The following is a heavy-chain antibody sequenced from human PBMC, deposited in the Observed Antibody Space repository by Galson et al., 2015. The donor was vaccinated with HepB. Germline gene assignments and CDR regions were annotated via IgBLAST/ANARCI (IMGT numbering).Heavy chain of an antibody. CDR2: IIPIFGTA. D-gene: IGHD1-26*01. V-gene: IGHV1-69*13. Sequence: SVKVSCKASGGTFSSYAISWVRQAPGQGLEWMGGIIPIFGTANYAQKFQGRVTITADESTSTAYMELSSLRSEDTAVYYCARAVVGATTIYYYYGMDVWGQGTTVTVSS. CDR3: ARAVVGATTIYYYYGMDV. CDR1: GGTFSSYA. J-gene: IGHJ6*02.